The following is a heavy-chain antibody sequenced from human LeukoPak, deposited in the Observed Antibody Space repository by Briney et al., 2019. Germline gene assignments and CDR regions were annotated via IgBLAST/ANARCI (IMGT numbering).Heavy chain of an antibody. CDR1: GYTFTSYD. D-gene: IGHD6-13*01. V-gene: IGHV1-69*04. Sequence: SVKVSCKASGYTFTSYDINWVRQASGQGLEWMGRIIPILGIANYAQKFQGRVTITADKSTSTAYMELSGLRSEDTAVYYCARDEGIAAAGSIDYWGQGTLVTVSS. CDR3: ARDEGIAAAGSIDY. J-gene: IGHJ4*02. CDR2: IIPILGIA.